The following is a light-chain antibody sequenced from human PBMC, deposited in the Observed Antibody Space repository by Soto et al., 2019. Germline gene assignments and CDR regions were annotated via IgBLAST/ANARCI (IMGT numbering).Light chain of an antibody. Sequence: DIVMTQSPDSLAVSLGERATINCKSSQTVLYSSNNKNYLAWYQQKPGQSPKLLIYWASTRESGVPDRFSGSGSETDFTLTISSLQAEDVAVYYCHQYFVAPRTFGQGTKVELK. J-gene: IGKJ1*01. CDR1: QTVLYSSNNKNY. CDR3: HQYFVAPRT. V-gene: IGKV4-1*01. CDR2: WAS.